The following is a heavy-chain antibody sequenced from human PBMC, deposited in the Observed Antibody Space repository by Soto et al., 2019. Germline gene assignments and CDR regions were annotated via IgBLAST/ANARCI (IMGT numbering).Heavy chain of an antibody. V-gene: IGHV4-34*01. D-gene: IGHD3-22*01. CDR3: ASRVRNFDI. CDR2: INHSGST. CDR1: GGSFSGYY. J-gene: IGHJ3*02. Sequence: SETLSLTCAVYGGSFSGYYCSWIRQPPGKGLEWIGEINHSGSTNYNPSLKSRVTISVDTSKNQFSLKLSSVTAADTAVYYCASRVRNFDIWGQGTMVTVSS.